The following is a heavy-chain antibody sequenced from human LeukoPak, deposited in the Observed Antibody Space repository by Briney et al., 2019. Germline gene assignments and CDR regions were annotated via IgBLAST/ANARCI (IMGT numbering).Heavy chain of an antibody. Sequence: SETLSLTCTVSGGSISSSSYYWGWIRQSPGKGLEWIGSIYQSGRTYYNPSLKSRLTISLDTSKNQFSLRLSSVTAADTAMYYCTGKYYYDSSGYYYADYWGQGTLVTVSS. CDR2: IYQSGRT. V-gene: IGHV4-39*07. CDR3: TGKYYYDSSGYYYADY. CDR1: GGSISSSSYY. D-gene: IGHD3-22*01. J-gene: IGHJ4*02.